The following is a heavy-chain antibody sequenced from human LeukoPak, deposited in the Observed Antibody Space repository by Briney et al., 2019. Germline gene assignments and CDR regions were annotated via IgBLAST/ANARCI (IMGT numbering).Heavy chain of an antibody. J-gene: IGHJ3*02. CDR3: ARAITYYDILTGYYPDAFDI. D-gene: IGHD3-9*01. Sequence: SETLSLTCAVYGGSFSGYYWSWIRQPPGKGLEWIGEINHSGSNNYNPSLKSRVTISVDTSKNQFSLKLSSVTAADTAVYYCARAITYYDILTGYYPDAFDIWGQGTMVTVSS. CDR1: GGSFSGYY. CDR2: INHSGSN. V-gene: IGHV4-34*01.